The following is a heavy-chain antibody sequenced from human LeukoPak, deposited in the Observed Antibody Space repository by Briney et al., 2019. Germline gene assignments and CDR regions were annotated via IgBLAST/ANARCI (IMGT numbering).Heavy chain of an antibody. CDR3: ASLGYSSSWYSFTSKNYYYYGMDV. J-gene: IGHJ6*02. D-gene: IGHD6-13*01. CDR2: IYYSGST. CDR1: GGSISSYY. V-gene: IGHV4-59*01. Sequence: PSETLSLTCTVSGGSISSYYWSWIRQPPGKGLEWIGYIYYSGSTNYNPSLKSRVTISVDTSKNQFSLKLSSVTAADTAVYYCASLGYSSSWYSFTSKNYYYYGMDVWGQGTTVTVSS.